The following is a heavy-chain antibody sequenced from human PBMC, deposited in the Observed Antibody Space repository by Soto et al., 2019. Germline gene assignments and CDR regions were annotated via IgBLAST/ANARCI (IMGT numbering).Heavy chain of an antibody. CDR2: IWNDGSNK. Sequence: QVQLVESGGGVVQPGRSLRLSCAASGFTFSVYGMHWVRQAPGKGLEWVAVIWNDGSNKYYGDSVKGRFTISRDNSKSTLFLHMNSLRADDTAVYYCARAVGPFDYWGQGTLASVSS. D-gene: IGHD3-16*01. CDR1: GFTFSVYG. CDR3: ARAVGPFDY. V-gene: IGHV3-33*01. J-gene: IGHJ4*02.